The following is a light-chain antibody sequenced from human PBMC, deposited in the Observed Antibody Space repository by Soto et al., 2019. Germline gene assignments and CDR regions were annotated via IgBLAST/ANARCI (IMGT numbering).Light chain of an antibody. J-gene: IGKJ1*01. CDR3: QHYSNWQTWT. Sequence: EIVLTQSPGTLSLSPGERATLSCRASQSLSSSQLAWYQQKPGQAPRLLIHDASSRATGISDRFTGSGSGTEFTLTISSLQSEDFAVYYCQHYSNWQTWTFGQGTKVDIK. CDR1: QSLSSSQ. V-gene: IGKV3D-20*02. CDR2: DAS.